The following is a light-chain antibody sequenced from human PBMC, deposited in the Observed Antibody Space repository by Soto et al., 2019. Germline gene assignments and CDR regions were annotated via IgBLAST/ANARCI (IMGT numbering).Light chain of an antibody. CDR1: QSVSSN. CDR2: GAF. CDR3: QQYGSSPRT. Sequence: ENVLTQSPDTLSLSPGERATLSCRASQSVSSNLAWYQQKPGQAPRLLIHGAFNSATGIPDRFSGSGSGTDFTLTISRLEPEDFAVYYCQQYGSSPRTFGQGTKLEIK. J-gene: IGKJ2*02. V-gene: IGKV3-20*01.